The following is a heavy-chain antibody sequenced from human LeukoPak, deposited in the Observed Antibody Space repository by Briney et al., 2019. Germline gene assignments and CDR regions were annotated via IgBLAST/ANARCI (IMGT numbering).Heavy chain of an antibody. CDR3: ARGGRYDFWSGSDYYYYGMDV. D-gene: IGHD3-3*01. V-gene: IGHV4-4*07. Sequence: SETLSLTCTVSGGSISSYYWSRIRQPAGKGLEWIGRIYTSGSTNYNPSLKSRVTMSVDTSKNQFSLKLSSVTAADTAVYYCARGGRYDFWSGSDYYYYGMDVWGQGTTVTVSS. CDR1: GGSISSYY. J-gene: IGHJ6*02. CDR2: IYTSGST.